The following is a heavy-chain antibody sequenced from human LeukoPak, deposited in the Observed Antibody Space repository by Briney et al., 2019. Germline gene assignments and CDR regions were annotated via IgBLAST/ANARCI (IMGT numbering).Heavy chain of an antibody. CDR3: VTTYVGKFTGLGY. CDR2: VDAEKGET. Sequence: GATVKIFCKVSGYNFRDYQLFWVRQAPGKGLEWVGLVDAEKGETKYAESLQGRLTITTDTSTDTTYMEMKTLRSEDTALYSCVTTYVGKFTGLGYSGRGTLVTVSS. J-gene: IGHJ4*02. D-gene: IGHD1-14*01. CDR1: GYNFRDYQ. V-gene: IGHV1-69-2*01.